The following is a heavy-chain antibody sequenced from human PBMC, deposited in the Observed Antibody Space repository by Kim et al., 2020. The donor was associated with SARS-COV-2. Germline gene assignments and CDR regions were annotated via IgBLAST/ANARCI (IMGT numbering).Heavy chain of an antibody. D-gene: IGHD2-15*01. CDR3: ARDSRSSGCSGGSCYSDY. CDR1: GFTFSSYS. Sequence: GGSLRLSCAASGFTFSSYSMNWVRQAPGKGLEWVSSISSSSSYIYYADSVKGRFTISRDNAKNSLFLQMNSLRAEDTAVYYCARDSRSSGCSGGSCYSDYWGQGPLVTVSS. CDR2: ISSSSSYI. V-gene: IGHV3-21*01. J-gene: IGHJ4*02.